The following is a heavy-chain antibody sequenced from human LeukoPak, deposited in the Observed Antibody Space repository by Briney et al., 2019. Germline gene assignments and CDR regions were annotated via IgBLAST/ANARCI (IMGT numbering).Heavy chain of an antibody. Sequence: SVKVSCKASGGTFSSYAISWVRQAPGQGLEWMGRIIPILGIANYAQKFQGRVTITADKSTSTAYMELSSLRSEDTAVCYCARDPPHYDSSGYLFDPWGQGTLVTVSS. V-gene: IGHV1-69*04. D-gene: IGHD3-22*01. J-gene: IGHJ5*02. CDR2: IIPILGIA. CDR3: ARDPPHYDSSGYLFDP. CDR1: GGTFSSYA.